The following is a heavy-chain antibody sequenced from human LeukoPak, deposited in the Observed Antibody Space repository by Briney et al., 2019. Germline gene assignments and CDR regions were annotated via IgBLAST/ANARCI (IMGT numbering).Heavy chain of an antibody. D-gene: IGHD5-12*01. CDR1: GFIFRSYV. CDR2: ISDSGGST. V-gene: IGHV3-23*01. Sequence: GGSLRLSCAASGFIFRSYVMSWVRQAPGKGLEWVSGISDSGGSTSYVDSVKGRFTISRDNSKNTLYLQMNSLRAEDTAVYYCARVGYSGYGRAFDIWGQGTMVTVSS. CDR3: ARVGYSGYGRAFDI. J-gene: IGHJ3*02.